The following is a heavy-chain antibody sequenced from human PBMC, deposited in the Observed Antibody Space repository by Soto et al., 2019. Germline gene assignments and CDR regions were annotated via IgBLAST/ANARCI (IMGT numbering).Heavy chain of an antibody. CDR2: ISSSSDII. J-gene: IGHJ6*02. Sequence: EVQLVESGGRLVQPGGSLRLSCAASGFTFSTYSMNWVRQAPGKGLEWISYISSSSDIIYYADSVKGRFTISRDNAKNSLSQQMNSLKDEDKAVYYCARPYSNRWSIFYGLDVWGQGPTVTVSS. D-gene: IGHD6-13*01. V-gene: IGHV3-48*02. CDR3: ARPYSNRWSIFYGLDV. CDR1: GFTFSTYS.